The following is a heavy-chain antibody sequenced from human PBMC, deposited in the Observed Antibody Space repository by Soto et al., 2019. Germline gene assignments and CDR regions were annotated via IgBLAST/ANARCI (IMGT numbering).Heavy chain of an antibody. CDR1: GFTFSSSG. CDR2: MTGSDGRT. CDR3: AKALRGGMDV. V-gene: IGHV3-23*01. Sequence: PGGSLRLSCAASGFTFSSSGMSWVRQAPGKGLEWVSLMTGSDGRTYYADSVKGRFTISRDNSKNTLYLQMNSLRAEDTAVYYCAKALRGGMDVWGQGTTVTSP. J-gene: IGHJ6*02.